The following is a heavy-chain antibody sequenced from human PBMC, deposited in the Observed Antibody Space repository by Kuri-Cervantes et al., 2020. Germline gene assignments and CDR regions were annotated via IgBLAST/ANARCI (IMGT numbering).Heavy chain of an antibody. Sequence: GESLKISCAASGFTFSSYGMHWVRQAPGKGLEWVAVIWYDGSNKYYADSVKGRFTISRDNSKNTLYLQMNSLRAEDTAVYHCVKDHTYSGNSGPIDWGQGTLVTVSS. CDR1: GFTFSSYG. CDR2: IWYDGSNK. V-gene: IGHV3-30*02. D-gene: IGHD4-23*01. J-gene: IGHJ4*02. CDR3: VKDHTYSGNSGPID.